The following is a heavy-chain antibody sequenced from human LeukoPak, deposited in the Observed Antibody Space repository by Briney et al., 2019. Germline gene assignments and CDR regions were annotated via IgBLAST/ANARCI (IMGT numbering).Heavy chain of an antibody. V-gene: IGHV4-59*08. CDR3: ASTGYCLGGSCYSNYFDH. CDR2: IYFTGRT. CDR1: GVSITRFY. J-gene: IGHJ4*02. Sequence: SETLSLTCTVSGVSITRFYWSWIRQPPGKGLEWIGYIYFTGRTNYNPSLKSRVTVSLDTTKNQVSLNLSSVSAADTAVYYCASTGYCLGGSCYSNYFDHWGQGTLVTVSS. D-gene: IGHD2-15*01.